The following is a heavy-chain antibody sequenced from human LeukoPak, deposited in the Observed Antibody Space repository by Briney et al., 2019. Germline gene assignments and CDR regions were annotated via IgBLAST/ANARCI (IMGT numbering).Heavy chain of an antibody. D-gene: IGHD3-22*01. Sequence: PGGSLRLSCAASGFTLSGCGMHWVRQAPGKGLDWVAVIWYDGSTKYYADSVKGRLNISRDKSKNTLYLQMNSLRAEDTAVYYCARDFGDGSGYHDAFDVWGQGTMVTVSS. CDR2: IWYDGSTK. J-gene: IGHJ3*01. V-gene: IGHV3-33*01. CDR1: GFTLSGCG. CDR3: ARDFGDGSGYHDAFDV.